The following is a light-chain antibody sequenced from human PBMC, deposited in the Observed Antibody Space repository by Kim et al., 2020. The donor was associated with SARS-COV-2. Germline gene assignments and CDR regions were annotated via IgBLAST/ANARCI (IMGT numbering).Light chain of an antibody. Sequence: QSALTQPRSVSGSPGQSITISCSGTSSDVYGYKYVSWYQQHPGKVPKLLIYDINRRPSGVPDRFSGSKSGDTASLTVSGLQAEDEADYYCCSYPGNYVIFGGGTQPTVL. J-gene: IGLJ2*01. CDR1: SSDVYGYKY. CDR3: CSYPGNYVI. CDR2: DIN. V-gene: IGLV2-11*01.